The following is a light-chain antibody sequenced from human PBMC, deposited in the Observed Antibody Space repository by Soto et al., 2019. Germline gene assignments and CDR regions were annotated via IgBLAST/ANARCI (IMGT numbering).Light chain of an antibody. CDR2: DVS. Sequence: SGAAGGASSITCHGTSSDVGGYNYVSWYQQHPGKAPKLMIYDVSYWPSGVSNRFSGSKSGNTASLTISGLQAEDEDDYYCSSYKNSSPFVFGTGTKVTAL. CDR1: SSDVGGYNY. J-gene: IGLJ1*01. V-gene: IGLV2-14*04. CDR3: SSYKNSSPFV.